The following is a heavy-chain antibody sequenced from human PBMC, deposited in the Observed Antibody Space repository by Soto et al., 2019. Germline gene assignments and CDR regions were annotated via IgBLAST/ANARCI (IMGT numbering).Heavy chain of an antibody. CDR3: ARQSPDYLGSVGWFDP. V-gene: IGHV4-39*01. J-gene: IGHJ5*02. CDR1: GGSISSSSYY. D-gene: IGHD1-26*01. Sequence: SETLSLSCTVSGGSISSSSYYWVWIRQPPGKGLEWIGSIYYSGTTYYNPSLKSRVTISVDTSKNQFSLKLRSVTAADTAVYYCARQSPDYLGSVGWFDPWGQVTPVPVSS. CDR2: IYYSGTT.